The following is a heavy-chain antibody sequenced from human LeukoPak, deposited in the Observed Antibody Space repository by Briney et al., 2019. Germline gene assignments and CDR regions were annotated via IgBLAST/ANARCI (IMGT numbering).Heavy chain of an antibody. Sequence: GGSLRLSCAASGFTFSSYWMSWVRQAPGKGLEWVANIKQDGSEKYYVDSVKGRFTISRDNAKNSLYLQMNSLRAEDTAVYYCAKEPRKNYYYDSVDWFDPWGQGTLVTVSS. CDR2: IKQDGSEK. D-gene: IGHD3-22*01. CDR1: GFTFSSYW. V-gene: IGHV3-7*01. J-gene: IGHJ5*02. CDR3: AKEPRKNYYYDSVDWFDP.